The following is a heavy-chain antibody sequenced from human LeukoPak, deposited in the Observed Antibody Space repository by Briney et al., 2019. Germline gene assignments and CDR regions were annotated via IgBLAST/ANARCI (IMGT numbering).Heavy chain of an antibody. D-gene: IGHD1-26*01. Sequence: SETLSPTCTVSGGSISSYYWSWIRQPAGKGLKWIGRIYASGSTNYNPSLKSRVTMSVETSKSQFSLKLISVTAADTAVYYCARDPRGIVGANHNWFDPWGQGTLVTVSS. V-gene: IGHV4-4*07. CDR3: ARDPRGIVGANHNWFDP. J-gene: IGHJ5*02. CDR1: GGSISSYY. CDR2: IYASGST.